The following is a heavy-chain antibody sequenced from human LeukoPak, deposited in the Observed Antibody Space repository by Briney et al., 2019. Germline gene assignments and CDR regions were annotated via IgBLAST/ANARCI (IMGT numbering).Heavy chain of an antibody. D-gene: IGHD3-22*01. CDR3: VRSQGGYYYDSSGYYQGPLDY. CDR2: ISSSSNYL. J-gene: IGHJ4*02. CDR1: GFTLGTHC. V-gene: IGHV3-21*01. Sequence: GGSLRLSCAASGFTLGTHCMTWVRQAPGKGLEWVSSISSSSNYLHYADSVKGRFTISRDNAENSLYLQMNGLRAEDTAMYYCVRSQGGYYYDSSGYYQGPLDYWGQGTLVTVSS.